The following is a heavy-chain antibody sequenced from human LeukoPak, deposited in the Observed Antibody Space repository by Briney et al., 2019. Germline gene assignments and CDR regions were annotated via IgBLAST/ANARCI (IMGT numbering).Heavy chain of an antibody. CDR2: IYYSGST. V-gene: IGHV4-39*01. Sequence: PSETLSLTRSLSGGSITSSSHYWGWIRHSPEKGLEWIGSIYYSGSTYYNPSLKSRVTISIDTARSQFSLKLNSVTAADTAIFYCARHVAYCSDTRYYSAWYFDLWGRGTLVTVSS. CDR3: ARHVAYCSDTRYYSAWYFDL. CDR1: GGSITSSSHY. J-gene: IGHJ2*01. D-gene: IGHD2-15*01.